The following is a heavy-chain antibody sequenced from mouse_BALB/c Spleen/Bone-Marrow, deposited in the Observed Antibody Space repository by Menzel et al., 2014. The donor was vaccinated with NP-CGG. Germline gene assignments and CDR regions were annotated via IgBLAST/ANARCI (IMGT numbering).Heavy chain of an antibody. Sequence: GSELVRPGASVKLSCKASGYTFTSYWMHWVKQRPGQGLEWIGNIYPGSGSTNYDEKFKSKATLTVDTSSSTAYMQLSSLTSEDSAVYHCTRSGYYGSSYGYFDVWGAGTTVTVSS. D-gene: IGHD1-1*01. V-gene: IGHV1S22*01. J-gene: IGHJ1*01. CDR1: GYTFTSYW. CDR3: TRSGYYGSSYGYFDV. CDR2: IYPGSGST.